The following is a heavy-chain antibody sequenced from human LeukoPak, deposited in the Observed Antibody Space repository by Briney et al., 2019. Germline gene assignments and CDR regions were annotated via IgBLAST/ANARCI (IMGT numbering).Heavy chain of an antibody. CDR1: GFTFSRYA. Sequence: GGSLRLSCAASGFTFSRYAMHWVRQAPGKGLEYVSAISSNGGSTYYADSVKGRFTISRDNSKNTLYLQMGSLRAEDMAVYYCAREGHSGSPFDYWGQGTLVTVSS. CDR3: AREGHSGSPFDY. V-gene: IGHV3-64*02. D-gene: IGHD1-26*01. J-gene: IGHJ4*02. CDR2: ISSNGGST.